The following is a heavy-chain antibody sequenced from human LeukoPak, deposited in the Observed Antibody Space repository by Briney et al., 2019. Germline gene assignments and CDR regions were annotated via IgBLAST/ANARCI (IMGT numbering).Heavy chain of an antibody. CDR1: GASINSYY. J-gene: IGHJ4*02. Sequence: SETLSLTCTVSGASINSYYWSWIRQPPGKGLEWIGYIYYSGSTNYNPSLKSRVTISVDTSKNQFSLKLSSVTAADTAMYYCAGGVIGGATRTNYFDYGARGTLVTVSS. CDR2: IYYSGST. V-gene: IGHV4-59*01. CDR3: AGGVIGGATRTNYFDY. D-gene: IGHD1-26*01.